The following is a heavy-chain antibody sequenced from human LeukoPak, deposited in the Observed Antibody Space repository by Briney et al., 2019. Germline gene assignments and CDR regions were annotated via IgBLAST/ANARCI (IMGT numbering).Heavy chain of an antibody. V-gene: IGHV1-69*05. D-gene: IGHD7-27*01. CDR3: ARDSGDEYVEDAFGI. CDR1: GGTLSSYG. J-gene: IGHJ3*02. Sequence: VASVKVSCKASGGTLSSYGISWVRQAPGQGLEWMGRINVIFGTANYAQKLQGRVTITTDESTSTAYMEVSSLRSEDTAVYYCARDSGDEYVEDAFGIWGQGTRVTVSS. CDR2: INVIFGTA.